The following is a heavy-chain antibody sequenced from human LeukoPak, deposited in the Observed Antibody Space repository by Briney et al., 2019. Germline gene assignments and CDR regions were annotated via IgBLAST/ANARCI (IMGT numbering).Heavy chain of an antibody. CDR3: ARHPFSSMVRGLYFTG. V-gene: IGHV4-34*01. CDR2: INHSGST. Sequence: SETLSLTCAVYGGSFSGYDWSWIRQPPGKGLEWIGEINHSGSTNYNSSLKSRVTISVDRSKNQFSLRLSSVTAAETAVYYCARHPFSSMVRGLYFTGWGEGTLVTVS. J-gene: IGHJ4*02. D-gene: IGHD3-10*01. CDR1: GGSFSGYD.